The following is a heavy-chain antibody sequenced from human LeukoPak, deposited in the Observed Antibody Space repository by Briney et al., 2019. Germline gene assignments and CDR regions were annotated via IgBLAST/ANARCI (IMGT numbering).Heavy chain of an antibody. D-gene: IGHD1-26*01. V-gene: IGHV3-9*01. CDR1: GFTFDDYA. CDR3: AKGSYSGSYLTVGGYMDV. CDR2: INWNSGNI. J-gene: IGHJ6*03. Sequence: GGSLRLSCAASGFTFDDYAMHWVRQAPGKGLEWVSGINWNSGNIGYADSVKGRFTISRDNSKNTLYLQMNSLRAEDTAVYYCAKGSYSGSYLTVGGYMDVWGKGTTVTVSS.